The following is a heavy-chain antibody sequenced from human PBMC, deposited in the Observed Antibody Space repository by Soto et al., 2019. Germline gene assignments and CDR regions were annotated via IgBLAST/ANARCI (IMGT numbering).Heavy chain of an antibody. J-gene: IGHJ6*02. V-gene: IGHV3-30*07. D-gene: IGHD3-10*01. Sequence: DSVKGRFTISRDNSKNTLYLQMNSLRAEDTAVYYWARDYHGSGSYYKGDGMDVWGQGTTVTVSS. CDR3: ARDYHGSGSYYKGDGMDV.